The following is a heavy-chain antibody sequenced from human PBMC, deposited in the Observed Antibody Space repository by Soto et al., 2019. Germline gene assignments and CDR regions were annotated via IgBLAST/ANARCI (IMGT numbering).Heavy chain of an antibody. D-gene: IGHD6-13*01. Sequence: SVKVSCKASGGTFSSYAISWVRQAPGQGLEWMGGIIPIFGTANYAQKFQGRVTITADESTSTAYMELSSLRSEDTAVYYCAREGTAGTFLDYWGQGTLVTVSS. CDR1: GGTFSSYA. V-gene: IGHV1-69*13. CDR2: IIPIFGTA. J-gene: IGHJ4*02. CDR3: AREGTAGTFLDY.